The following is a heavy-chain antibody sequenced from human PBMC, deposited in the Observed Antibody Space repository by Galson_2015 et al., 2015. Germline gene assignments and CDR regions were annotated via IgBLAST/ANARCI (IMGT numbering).Heavy chain of an antibody. CDR3: ARDRRGLPGITAAGTSDY. CDR2: IYPSGGST. CDR1: GYTFTSYY. J-gene: IGHJ4*02. V-gene: IGHV1-46*01. Sequence: SVKVSCKAFGYTFTSYYIHWVRQAPGQGLEWMGIIYPSGGSTTYAQKFQGRVTMTRDTSTSTVYMELRSLRFEDTAVYYCARDRRGLPGITAAGTSDYWGQGTLVTVSS. D-gene: IGHD6-13*01.